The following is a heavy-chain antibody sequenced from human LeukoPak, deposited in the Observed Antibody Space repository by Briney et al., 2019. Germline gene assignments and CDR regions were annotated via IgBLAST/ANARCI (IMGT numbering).Heavy chain of an antibody. CDR3: AREQGGSNMVRGVKSSNWFDP. CDR2: IYYSGST. V-gene: IGHV4-39*02. D-gene: IGHD3-10*01. J-gene: IGHJ5*02. Sequence: PSETLSLTCTVSGGSISSSSYYWGWIRQPPGKGLEWIGSIYYSGSTYYNPSLKSRVTISVDTSKNQFSLKLSSVTAADTAVYYCAREQGGSNMVRGVKSSNWFDPWGQGTLVTVSS. CDR1: GGSISSSSYY.